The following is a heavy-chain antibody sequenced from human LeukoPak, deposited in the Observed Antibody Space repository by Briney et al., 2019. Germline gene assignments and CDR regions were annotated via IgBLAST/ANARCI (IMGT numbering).Heavy chain of an antibody. CDR2: IYPGDSDT. J-gene: IGHJ4*02. CDR1: GYSFTSYW. D-gene: IGHD5-12*01. CDR3: ARVNVYSGYGYGFDY. V-gene: IGHV5-51*01. Sequence: GESLKISCKGSGYSFTSYWIGWVRQMPGKGLEWMGIIYPGDSDTRYSPSFQGQVTISADKSISTAYLQWSSLKASDTAMYYCARVNVYSGYGYGFDYWGQGTLVTVSS.